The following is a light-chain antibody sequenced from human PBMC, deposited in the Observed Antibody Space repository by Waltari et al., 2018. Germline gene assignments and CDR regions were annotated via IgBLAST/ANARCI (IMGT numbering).Light chain of an antibody. J-gene: IGKJ1*01. CDR2: AAS. V-gene: IGKV1-8*01. CDR3: QQYYSYPPWT. Sequence: AIRMTQSPSSLSASTGDRVTITCRASQGISSYLAWYQQKPGKSPKLLIYAASTLQSGVSSRFIGSGSWTDFTLTISCLQSEDFATYYCQQYYSYPPWTFGQGTKVEIK. CDR1: QGISSY.